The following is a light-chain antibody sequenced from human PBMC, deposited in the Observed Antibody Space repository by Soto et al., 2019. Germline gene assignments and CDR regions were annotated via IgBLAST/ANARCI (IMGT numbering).Light chain of an antibody. Sequence: DIQMTQSPSSVSASVGDRVTITCRASQGISSWLAWYQQKPGRAHKLLIYAASSLQGGAPSRFTGSGSGTDFTLTITGLQPDDVATYYCQQANSFPLSFGGGTKVEIK. CDR3: QQANSFPLS. CDR1: QGISSW. V-gene: IGKV1-12*01. J-gene: IGKJ4*01. CDR2: AAS.